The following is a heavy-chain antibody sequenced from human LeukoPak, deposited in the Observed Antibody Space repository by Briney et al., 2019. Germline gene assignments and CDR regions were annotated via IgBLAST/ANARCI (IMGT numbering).Heavy chain of an antibody. CDR3: ARVRGAQLWSHYFDY. J-gene: IGHJ4*02. V-gene: IGHV4-30-2*01. Sequence: PSETLSLTCAVSGGSISSGGYSWSWIRQPPGKGLEWIGYIYHSGSTYYNLSLKSRVTISVDRSKNQFSLKLSSVTAADTAVYYCARVRGAQLWSHYFDYWGQGTLVTVSS. CDR2: IYHSGST. CDR1: GGSISSGGYS. D-gene: IGHD5-18*01.